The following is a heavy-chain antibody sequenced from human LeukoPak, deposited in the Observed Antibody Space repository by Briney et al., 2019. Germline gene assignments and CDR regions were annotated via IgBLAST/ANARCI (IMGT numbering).Heavy chain of an antibody. J-gene: IGHJ5*02. Sequence: GGSLRLSCAASGFTFDDYAMHWVRQAPGKGLEWVSGISWNSGDIGYADSVKGRFTISRDNAKNSLYLQMNSLRAEDTAVYYCARDQGYYYDSSGYNWFDPWGQGTLVTVSS. V-gene: IGHV3-9*01. CDR2: ISWNSGDI. CDR1: GFTFDDYA. D-gene: IGHD3-22*01. CDR3: ARDQGYYYDSSGYNWFDP.